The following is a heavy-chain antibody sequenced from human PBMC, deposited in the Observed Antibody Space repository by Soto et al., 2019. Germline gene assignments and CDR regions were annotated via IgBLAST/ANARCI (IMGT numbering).Heavy chain of an antibody. Sequence: ASVKGFCKASGYNFSRYDIKWVRQATGQGLEWMGWMNPNSGNTGYAQKFQGKVTMTRNTSISTAYMELSSLRSEDTAVYYCARARGYYGSGSGYYYYYMDVWGKGTTVTVSS. J-gene: IGHJ6*03. CDR3: ARARGYYGSGSGYYYYYMDV. CDR1: GYNFSRYD. CDR2: MNPNSGNT. D-gene: IGHD3-10*01. V-gene: IGHV1-8*01.